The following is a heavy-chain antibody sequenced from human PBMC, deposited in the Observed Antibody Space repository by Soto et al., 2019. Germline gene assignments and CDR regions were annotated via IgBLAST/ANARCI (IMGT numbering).Heavy chain of an antibody. D-gene: IGHD2-15*01. CDR3: AREMLPLRCSGGSCYLPYYYYYGMDV. J-gene: IGHJ6*02. V-gene: IGHV1-46*01. CDR1: GYTFTSYY. CDR2: INPSGGST. Sequence: ASVKVSCKASGYTFTSYYLHWVRQAPGQGLEWMGIINPSGGSTSYAQKFQGRVTMTRDTSTSTVYMELSSLRSEDTAVYYCAREMLPLRCSGGSCYLPYYYYYGMDVWGQGTTVTVSS.